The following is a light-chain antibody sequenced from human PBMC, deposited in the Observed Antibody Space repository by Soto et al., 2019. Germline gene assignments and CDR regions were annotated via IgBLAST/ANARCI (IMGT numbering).Light chain of an antibody. CDR1: QSVSSY. Sequence: EIVLTQSPATLSLSPGERATLSCRASQSVSSYLGWYQQKPGQAPRLLMYGASTRATGIPARFSGSGSGTEFTLTITSLQSEDFAVYYCQQYNNWPPTFGQGTKVDIK. CDR2: GAS. V-gene: IGKV3-15*01. CDR3: QQYNNWPPT. J-gene: IGKJ1*01.